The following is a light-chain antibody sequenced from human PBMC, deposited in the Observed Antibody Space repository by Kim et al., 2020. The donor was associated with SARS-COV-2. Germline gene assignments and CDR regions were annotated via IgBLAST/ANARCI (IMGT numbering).Light chain of an antibody. V-gene: IGLV6-57*04. J-gene: IGLJ3*02. CDR3: QSYDNSNCLA. CDR2: EDN. CDR1: SGSIASNY. Sequence: NFMLTQPHSVSESPGKTITISCTRSSGSIASNYVQWYQQRPGSAPSTVIYEDNQRPSGVPDRFSGSIDSSSNSASLTISGLKTEDEADYYCQSYDNSNCLAFGGGTQLTVL.